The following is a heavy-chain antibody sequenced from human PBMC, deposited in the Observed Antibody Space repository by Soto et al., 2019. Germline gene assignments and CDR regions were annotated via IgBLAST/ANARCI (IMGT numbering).Heavy chain of an antibody. CDR3: ARDKGRSPLDD. D-gene: IGHD2-15*01. J-gene: IGHJ4*02. Sequence: EVQLVESGGGLVQPGGSLRLSCAASGFTFSSYSMNWVRQAPGKGREWVSYISSSSSTIYYADSVKGRFTISRDNAKNSLYLQMNRLRAEDTAVYYCARDKGRSPLDDWGQGTLVTVSS. V-gene: IGHV3-48*01. CDR1: GFTFSSYS. CDR2: ISSSSSTI.